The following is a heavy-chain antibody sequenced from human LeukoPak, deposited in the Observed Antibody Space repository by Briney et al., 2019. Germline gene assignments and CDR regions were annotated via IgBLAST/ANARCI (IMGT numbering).Heavy chain of an antibody. Sequence: EASVKVSCKASGYTFTGFYIHWVRQAPGQGLEWMGWVNPNSGDINYAQKFQGRVTMTRDTSINTAYMGLSRLRSDDTAVFYCTRRTGGFSSSPYDYWGQGTLVTVSS. V-gene: IGHV1-2*02. CDR3: TRRTGGFSSSPYDY. CDR1: GYTFTGFY. D-gene: IGHD6-13*01. CDR2: VNPNSGDI. J-gene: IGHJ4*02.